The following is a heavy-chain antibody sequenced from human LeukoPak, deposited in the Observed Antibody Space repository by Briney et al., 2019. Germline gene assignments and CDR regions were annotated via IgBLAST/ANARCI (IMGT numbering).Heavy chain of an antibody. CDR1: GYTFSDYG. D-gene: IGHD3-22*01. Sequence: ASVKVSCKASGYTFSDYGVSWVRQAPGQGLEWMGRISAYNGNTNYLQKFQGRVTMTTDTSTATAYMELRSLRPSDTAVYFCARGPGYSYDSSILLFDYWGQGTLVTVSS. CDR2: ISAYNGNT. CDR3: ARGPGYSYDSSILLFDY. V-gene: IGHV1-18*01. J-gene: IGHJ4*02.